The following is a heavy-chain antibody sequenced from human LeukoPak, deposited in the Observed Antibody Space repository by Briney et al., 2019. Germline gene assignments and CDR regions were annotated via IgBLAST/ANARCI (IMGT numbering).Heavy chain of an antibody. V-gene: IGHV4-59*01. J-gene: IGHJ3*02. CDR1: GGSISSYY. D-gene: IGHD3-22*01. CDR3: ARDSAAYRTMIVVDTDAFDI. CDR2: IYYSGST. Sequence: SETLSLTCTVSGGSISSYYWSWIRQPPGKGLERVGYIYYSGSTNYNPSLKSRVTISVDTSKNQFSLKLSSVTAADTAVYYCARDSAAYRTMIVVDTDAFDIWGQGTMVTVSS.